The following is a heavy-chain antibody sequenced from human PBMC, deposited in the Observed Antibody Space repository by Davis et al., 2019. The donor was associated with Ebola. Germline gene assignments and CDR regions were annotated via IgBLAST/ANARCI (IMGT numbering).Heavy chain of an antibody. CDR1: GYTFTGYY. D-gene: IGHD3-10*01. CDR2: INPNSGGT. CDR3: ARGVGYHGSGSYNWFDS. J-gene: IGHJ5*01. V-gene: IGHV1-2*06. Sequence: AASVKVSCKASGYTFTGYYMHWVRQAPGQGLEWMGRINPNSGGTNYAQKFQGRVTMTRNTSISTAYMELSSLTSEDTAVYYCARGVGYHGSGSYNWFDSWGQGTLVTVSS.